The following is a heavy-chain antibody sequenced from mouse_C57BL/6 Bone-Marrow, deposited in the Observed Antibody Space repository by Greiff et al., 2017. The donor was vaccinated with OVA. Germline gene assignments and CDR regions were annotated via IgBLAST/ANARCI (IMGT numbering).Heavy chain of an antibody. CDR3: SGVLRAY. CDR1: GYTFTDYY. J-gene: IGHJ3*01. D-gene: IGHD1-1*01. Sequence: EVQLQQSGPELVKPGASVKISCKASGYTFTDYYMNWVKQSHGKSLEWIGDINPNNGGTSYNQKFKGKATLTVDKSSSTAYMELRSLTSEDSAVYYCSGVLRAYWGQGTLVTVSA. V-gene: IGHV1-26*01. CDR2: INPNNGGT.